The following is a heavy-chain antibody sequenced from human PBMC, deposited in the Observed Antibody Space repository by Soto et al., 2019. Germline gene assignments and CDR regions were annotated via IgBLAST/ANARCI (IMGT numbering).Heavy chain of an antibody. V-gene: IGHV4-61*05. CDR3: AAPPRY. D-gene: IGHD6-6*01. J-gene: IGHJ4*02. Sequence: SETLSLTCTVSGGSISSSSYYWGWIRQPPGKGLQWIGNIYNSGNTDYNPSLMSRVTISVDTSRNQVSLNLTSMTAADTAVYFCAAPPRYWGQGILVTVSS. CDR2: IYNSGNT. CDR1: GGSISSSSYY.